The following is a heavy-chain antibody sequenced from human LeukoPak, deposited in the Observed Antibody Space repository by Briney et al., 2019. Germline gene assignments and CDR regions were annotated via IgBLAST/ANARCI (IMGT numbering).Heavy chain of an antibody. Sequence: ASVKVSCKASGYTFTSYDINWVRQATGRGLEWMGWMNPNSGNTGYAQKFQGRVTMTRNTSISTAYMELSSLRSEDTAVYYCARGFTVTTFAAPGYWGQGTLVTVSS. CDR2: MNPNSGNT. J-gene: IGHJ4*02. CDR1: GYTFTSYD. CDR3: ARGFTVTTFAAPGY. V-gene: IGHV1-8*01. D-gene: IGHD4-17*01.